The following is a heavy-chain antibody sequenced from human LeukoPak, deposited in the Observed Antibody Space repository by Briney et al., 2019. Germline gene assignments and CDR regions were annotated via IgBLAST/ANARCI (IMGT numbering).Heavy chain of an antibody. D-gene: IGHD3-10*01. V-gene: IGHV6-1*01. CDR3: AREIIGSEFTPFEY. CDR1: GDSVSTNSAS. J-gene: IGHJ4*02. Sequence: SQTLSLTCAISGDSVSTNSASWNWIRQSPSRGLEWLGRTFYRSQWYYDYAVSVKGRITINPDTSKNHFSLHPNSVNPEDTAVYYFAREIIGSEFTPFEYWGQGALVTVSS. CDR2: TFYRSQWYY.